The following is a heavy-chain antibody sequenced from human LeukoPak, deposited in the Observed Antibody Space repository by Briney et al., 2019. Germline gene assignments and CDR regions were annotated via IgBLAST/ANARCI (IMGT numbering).Heavy chain of an antibody. D-gene: IGHD6-19*01. V-gene: IGHV4-59*08. CDR2: IYHSGRT. CDR1: GGSISNYY. CDR3: ARGFRGQWLDY. Sequence: SETLSLTCSVSGGSISNYYWSWIRQPPGKGLEWLGYIYHSGRTNYYNPSLQSRVTISVDTSKNQFSLKLSSVTAADTAVYYCARGFRGQWLDYWGQGTLVTVSS. J-gene: IGHJ4*02.